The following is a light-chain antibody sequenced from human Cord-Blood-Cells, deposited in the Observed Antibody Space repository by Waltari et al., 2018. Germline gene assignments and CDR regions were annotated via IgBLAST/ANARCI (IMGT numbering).Light chain of an antibody. CDR1: SRAVGGYNY. J-gene: IGLJ2*01. CDR3: CSYAGSYTVV. Sequence: QSALTQPRPVSGSPGQSVTISCTGTSRAVGGYNYVSWYQQHTGKAPKRMIYDVSKRPSGVPDRFSGSKSGNTASLTISGLQAEDEADYYCCSYAGSYTVVFGGGTKLTVL. CDR2: DVS. V-gene: IGLV2-11*01.